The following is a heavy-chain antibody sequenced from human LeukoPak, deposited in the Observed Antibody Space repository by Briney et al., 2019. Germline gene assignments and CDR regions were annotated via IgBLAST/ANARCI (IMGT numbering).Heavy chain of an antibody. Sequence: PSETLSLTCTVSGDSISYYYWSWIRQPPGKGQEWIGKIYYSGNTNYNPSLKSRVTISVDTSKNQFSLKLSSVTAADTAVYYCARVRGYSYDSSDFDYWGQGTLVTVSS. V-gene: IGHV4-59*01. CDR3: ARVRGYSYDSSDFDY. J-gene: IGHJ4*02. D-gene: IGHD5-18*01. CDR1: GDSISYYY. CDR2: IYYSGNT.